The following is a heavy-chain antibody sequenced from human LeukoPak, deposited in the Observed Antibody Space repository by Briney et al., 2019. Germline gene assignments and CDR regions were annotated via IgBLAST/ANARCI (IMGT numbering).Heavy chain of an antibody. V-gene: IGHV1-2*02. CDR3: ANIQLWLPY. CDR2: INLNSGGT. CDR1: VYTFTDYY. D-gene: IGHD5-18*01. J-gene: IGHJ4*02. Sequence: SVKVSCKASVYTFTDYYMHWVRQAPGEGLEWMGWINLNSGGTNFAQEFQGRVTLTRDTSISTAYMELTRLRTDDTAMYYCANIQLWLPYWGQGTLVTVSS.